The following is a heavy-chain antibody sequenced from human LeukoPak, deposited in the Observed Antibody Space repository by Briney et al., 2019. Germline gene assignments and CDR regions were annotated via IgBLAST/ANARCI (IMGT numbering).Heavy chain of an antibody. CDR1: AFAFSGYG. Sequence: GASLTLSCAAYAFAFSGYGFHRLRQAPGKGLVGVAVICNDGSNEDYVASVKGRCTISRDNSKNTLYLQMNSLTAEDTAVYYCAKAPSPGDSSGYYYRYWGQGTLVTVSS. CDR3: AKAPSPGDSSGYYYRY. CDR2: ICNDGSNE. V-gene: IGHV3-30*02. D-gene: IGHD3-22*01. J-gene: IGHJ4*02.